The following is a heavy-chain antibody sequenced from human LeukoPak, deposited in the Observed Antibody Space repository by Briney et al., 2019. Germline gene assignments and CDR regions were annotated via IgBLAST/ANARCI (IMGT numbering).Heavy chain of an antibody. CDR1: GYTFTGYY. J-gene: IGHJ4*02. V-gene: IGHV1-2*02. D-gene: IGHD5-12*01. CDR3: ARGRKLSGCSGYEKPGFDY. CDR2: INPNSGGT. Sequence: ASVKVSCKASGYTFTGYYMHWVRQAPGQGLEWMGWINPNSGGTNYAQKFQGRVTMTRDTSISTAYMELSRLRSDDTAVYYCARGRKLSGCSGYEKPGFDYWGQGTLVTVSS.